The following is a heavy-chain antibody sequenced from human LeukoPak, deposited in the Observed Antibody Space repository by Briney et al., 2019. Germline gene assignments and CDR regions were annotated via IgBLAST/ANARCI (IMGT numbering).Heavy chain of an antibody. CDR1: GYTLTGYD. CDR2: IIPNTGAT. V-gene: IGHV1-46*01. Sequence: ASVKVSCKASGYTLTGYDINWVRQAPGQGLEWVGVIIPNTGATTYAQKFQDRVTMTRDISASTVYMELSWLRSEDTAMYYCARVNGDYSNWFDPWGQGTLVTVSS. J-gene: IGHJ5*02. CDR3: ARVNGDYSNWFDP. D-gene: IGHD4-17*01.